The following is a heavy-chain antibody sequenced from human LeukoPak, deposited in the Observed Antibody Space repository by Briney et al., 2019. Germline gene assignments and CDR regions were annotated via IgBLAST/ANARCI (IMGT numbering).Heavy chain of an antibody. V-gene: IGHV4-39*01. J-gene: IGHJ4*02. D-gene: IGHD3/OR15-3a*01. CDR2: IYYSGNT. CDR1: GVSISSSNFY. CDR3: ARQTGSGLFILP. Sequence: SEALSLTCTVCGVSISSSNFYWGWIRQPPGKGLEWIGSIYYSGNTYYNASLKSQVSISIDTSKNQFSLKLTSVTAADTAVYYCARQTGSGLFILPGGQGTLVTVSS.